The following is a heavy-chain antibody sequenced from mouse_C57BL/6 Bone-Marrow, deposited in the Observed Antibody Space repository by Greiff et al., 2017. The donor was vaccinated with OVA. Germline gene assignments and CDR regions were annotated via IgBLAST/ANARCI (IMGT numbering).Heavy chain of an antibody. J-gene: IGHJ3*01. CDR2: IYPGSGST. CDR1: GYTFTSYW. Sequence: LQQPGAELVKPGASVKMSCKASGYTFTSYWITWVKQRPGQGLEWIGDIYPGSGSTNYNEKFKSKATLTVDTSSSTAYMQLSSLTSEDSAVYYCATRFYYDYPAWFAYWGQGTLVTVSA. CDR3: ATRFYYDYPAWFAY. D-gene: IGHD2-4*01. V-gene: IGHV1-55*01.